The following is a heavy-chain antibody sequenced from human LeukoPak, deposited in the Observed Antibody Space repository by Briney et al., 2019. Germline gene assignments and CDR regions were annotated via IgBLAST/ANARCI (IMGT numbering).Heavy chain of an antibody. D-gene: IGHD2-21*01. CDR1: GGSIYSSSYY. J-gene: IGHJ1*01. CDR2: IYYSGNT. V-gene: IGHV4-39*01. CDR3: ARRYSSGSKSFRY. Sequence: TPETLSLTCTVSGGSIYSSSYYWGWIRQPPGKGLEWIGSIYYSGNTYYNPSVKSRVTISVDTSKNQSSLKLSSVTAADTAVYYCARRYSSGSKSFRYWGQGTLATVSS.